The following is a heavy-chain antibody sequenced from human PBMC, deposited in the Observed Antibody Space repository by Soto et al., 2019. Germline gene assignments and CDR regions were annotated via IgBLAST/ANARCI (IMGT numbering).Heavy chain of an antibody. D-gene: IGHD7-27*01. CDR3: TRGGNWGDC. J-gene: IGHJ4*02. V-gene: IGHV3-33*01. CDR1: GFTFSIYG. Sequence: QVQLEESGGGVVQPGTSLRLSCAASGFTFSIYGMHWVRQAPGKGLEWVAFIRYDGGTTNYADSVEGRFTISRDNYKNTVSPQMNSLRAEDTAVYYCTRGGNWGDCWGQGALVTVSS. CDR2: IRYDGGTT.